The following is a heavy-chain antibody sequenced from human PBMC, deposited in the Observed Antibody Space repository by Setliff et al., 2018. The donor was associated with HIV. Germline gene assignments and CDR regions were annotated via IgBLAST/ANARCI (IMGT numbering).Heavy chain of an antibody. Sequence: SETLSLTCAVYGGSFSGFYWNWIRQPPGKGLEWIGEINHSGSTNYNPSLKSRVTISVDTSKNQFSLRLSSAIAADTAVYYCARGPPGSSIGWYVGYWGQGTLVTVSS. D-gene: IGHD6-19*01. CDR2: INHSGST. CDR1: GGSFSGFY. CDR3: ARGPPGSSIGWYVGY. V-gene: IGHV4-34*01. J-gene: IGHJ4*02.